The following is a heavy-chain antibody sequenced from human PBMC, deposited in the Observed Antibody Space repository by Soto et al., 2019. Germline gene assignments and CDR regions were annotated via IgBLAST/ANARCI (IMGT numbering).Heavy chain of an antibody. J-gene: IGHJ4*02. V-gene: IGHV3-23*01. Sequence: GGSLRRSCAASGFSFTNFAMSGVRQAPGKGLEWVAGIGASGDITWYADSVNGRLSISRDNSKNTLYLQLNGLRFEDTAVYYCAKDDFTDRGDDYFDYWGPGTLVTVSS. CDR2: IGASGDIT. CDR1: GFSFTNFA. D-gene: IGHD2-21*02. CDR3: AKDDFTDRGDDYFDY.